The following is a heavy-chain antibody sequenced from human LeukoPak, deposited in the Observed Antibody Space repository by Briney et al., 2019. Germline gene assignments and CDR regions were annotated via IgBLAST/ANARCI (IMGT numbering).Heavy chain of an antibody. D-gene: IGHD4-17*01. V-gene: IGHV3-23*01. Sequence: GGSLRLSCAASGFTFSSYAMSWVRQAPGKGLEWVSAISGSGGSTYYADSVKGRFTISRDNSKNTLYLQMNSLRAEDTAVYYCAKDQGTTVTPYYFDYWDQGTLVTVSS. J-gene: IGHJ4*02. CDR2: ISGSGGST. CDR1: GFTFSSYA. CDR3: AKDQGTTVTPYYFDY.